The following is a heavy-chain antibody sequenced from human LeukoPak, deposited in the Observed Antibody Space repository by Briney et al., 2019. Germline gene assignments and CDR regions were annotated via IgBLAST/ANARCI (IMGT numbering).Heavy chain of an antibody. CDR2: INPNSGGT. V-gene: IGHV1-2*02. CDR3: ARDTARITIFGVAKYMNV. Sequence: ASVKVSCKASGYTFTDYYIHWVRQAPGQGLEWMGWINPNSGGTKYAQKFQGRVTMTRDTSISLAYMELSRLRSDDTAVYYCARDTARITIFGVAKYMNVWGKGTTVTVSS. CDR1: GYTFTDYY. J-gene: IGHJ6*03. D-gene: IGHD3-3*01.